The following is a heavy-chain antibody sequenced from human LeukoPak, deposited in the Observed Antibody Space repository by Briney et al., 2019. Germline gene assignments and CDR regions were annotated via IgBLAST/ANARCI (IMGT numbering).Heavy chain of an antibody. D-gene: IGHD4-11*01. J-gene: IGHJ4*02. CDR1: GFTFSSYS. CDR3: ASGTLTELDY. V-gene: IGHV3-64*01. Sequence: GGSLRLSCAASGFTFSSYSMHWVRQAPGKGLEHVSAISSNGGSTYYANSMKGRFTISRDNSKNTLILQMGSLRAEDMAVYYCASGTLTELDYWGQGTLVTVSS. CDR2: ISSNGGST.